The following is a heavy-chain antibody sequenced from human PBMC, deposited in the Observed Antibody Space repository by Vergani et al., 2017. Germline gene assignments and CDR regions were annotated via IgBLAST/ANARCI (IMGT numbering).Heavy chain of an antibody. Sequence: HLQETGPGLIKPSETLSLTCTVSGGSFNTYYWRWIRQSPGKGLEWIGYIYSTGSTNYNPSLNSRVTMSVDTSKNQFSLKLRSVTAADTAVYFCARVMYRDEASTGYRLEGMDIWGQGTTVTISS. D-gene: IGHD3-9*01. V-gene: IGHV4-59*13. CDR1: GGSFNTYY. J-gene: IGHJ6*02. CDR3: ARVMYRDEASTGYRLEGMDI. CDR2: IYSTGST.